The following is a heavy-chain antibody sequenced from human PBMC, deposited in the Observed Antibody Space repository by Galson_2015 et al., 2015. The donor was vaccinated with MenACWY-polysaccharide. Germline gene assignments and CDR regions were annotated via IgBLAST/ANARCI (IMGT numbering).Heavy chain of an antibody. V-gene: IGHV3-23*01. CDR3: VKGGWADS. J-gene: IGHJ4*02. D-gene: IGHD1-26*01. CDR1: GFNFSIYV. CDR2: ISSGSDTA. Sequence: SLRLSCAASGFNFSIYVMTWVRQAPGKGLEWVSAISSGSDTAYYTDPVKGRFTISRDNSKDTLHLQMDSLRAEDTAVYYCVKGGWADSWGQGTLVTVSS.